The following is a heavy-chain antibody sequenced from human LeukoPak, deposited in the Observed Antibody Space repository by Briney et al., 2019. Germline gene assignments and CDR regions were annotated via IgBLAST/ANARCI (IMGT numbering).Heavy chain of an antibody. V-gene: IGHV3-72*01. CDR3: ARGGLWFGELKLETHFDY. CDR2: TRNKANSYTT. Sequence: GGSLRLSCAASGFTFSDHYMDWVRQAPGKGLEWVGRTRNKANSYTTEYAASVKGRFTISRDDSNNSLYLQMNSLRAEDTAVYYCARGGLWFGELKLETHFDYWGQGTLVTVSS. J-gene: IGHJ4*02. CDR1: GFTFSDHY. D-gene: IGHD3-10*01.